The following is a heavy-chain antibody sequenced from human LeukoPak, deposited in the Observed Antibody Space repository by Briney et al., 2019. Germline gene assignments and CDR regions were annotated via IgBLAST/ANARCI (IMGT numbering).Heavy chain of an antibody. CDR3: ARRGSTLDWFDP. Sequence: ASVKVSCKASGYTFTGYYMHWVRQAPGQGLEWMGWISAYNGNTNYAQKLQGRVTMTTDTSTSTAYMELRSLRSDDTAVYYCARRGSTLDWFDPWGQGTLVTVSS. J-gene: IGHJ5*02. CDR2: ISAYNGNT. D-gene: IGHD1-26*01. CDR1: GYTFTGYY. V-gene: IGHV1-18*04.